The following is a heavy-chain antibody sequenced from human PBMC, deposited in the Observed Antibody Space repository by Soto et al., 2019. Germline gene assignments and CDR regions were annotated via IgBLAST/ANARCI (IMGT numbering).Heavy chain of an antibody. V-gene: IGHV4-34*01. D-gene: IGHD5-18*01. CDR2: INHSGST. CDR3: ARIRGYSYGYNYYYVMDV. Sequence: SETLSLTCAVYGGSFSGYFWSWIRQPPGKGLEWIGEINHSGSTNYNPSLKSRLTISGDTSKNQFSLKLSSVTAADTAVYYCARIRGYSYGYNYYYVMDVWGQGTTVTVSS. CDR1: GGSFSGYF. J-gene: IGHJ6*02.